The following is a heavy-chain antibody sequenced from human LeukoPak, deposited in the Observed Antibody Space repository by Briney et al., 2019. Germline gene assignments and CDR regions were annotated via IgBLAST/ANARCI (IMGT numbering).Heavy chain of an antibody. D-gene: IGHD4-17*01. J-gene: IGHJ4*02. CDR1: GVSFNDYY. V-gene: IGHV4-34*01. Sequence: PSETLSLTCAVSGVSFNDYYWSWVRQTPGKGLEWIGEINHSGYTNDSPSLKSRVTLSIDTSRKQFSLNLRSVTVADAGIYYCTRMTTGHDYWGQGTLVTVSS. CDR3: TRMTTGHDY. CDR2: INHSGYT.